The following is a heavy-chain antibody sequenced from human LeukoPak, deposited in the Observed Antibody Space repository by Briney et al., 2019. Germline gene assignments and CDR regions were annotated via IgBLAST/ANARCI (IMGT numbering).Heavy chain of an antibody. J-gene: IGHJ6*02. CDR2: ISYDGGNK. CDR1: GFTLSNYA. V-gene: IGHV3-30-3*01. D-gene: IGHD3/OR15-3a*01. Sequence: GRSLRLSCGDSGFTLSNYAMHWVRQAPGKGLEWVAVISYDGGNKYYADSVKGRFTISKDNSRNTPYLHMNSLRGDDTAVYYCARDWTVAHPTPDYYHYAIDVWGQGTTVTVPS. CDR3: ARDWTVAHPTPDYYHYAIDV.